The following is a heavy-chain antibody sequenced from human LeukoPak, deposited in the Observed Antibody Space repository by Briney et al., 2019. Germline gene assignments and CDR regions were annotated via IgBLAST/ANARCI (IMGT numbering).Heavy chain of an antibody. CDR2: IGGSGYST. CDR3: ARAPYGDNGYTAEVADY. CDR1: GFTFSTYG. J-gene: IGHJ4*02. D-gene: IGHD3-16*01. V-gene: IGHV3-23*01. Sequence: GGTLRLSCAASGFTFSTYGMTWVRQAPGKGLEWVSAIGGSGYSTYYADSVKGRFAISRDNSRNTLYLQMNSLRAEDTAVYYCARAPYGDNGYTAEVADYWGQGTLVTVSS.